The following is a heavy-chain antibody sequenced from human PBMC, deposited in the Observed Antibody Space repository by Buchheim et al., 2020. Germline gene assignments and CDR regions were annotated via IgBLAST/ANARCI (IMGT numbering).Heavy chain of an antibody. Sequence: QVQLVESGGGVVQPGRSLRLSCSASGFTFSSYAMHWVRQAPGKGLEWVAVISFDGSNKYYADSVKGRFTISRDNSKNTLYLQMNSLRAEDTAVYYCERGALKLRCLDYWGQGTL. CDR2: ISFDGSNK. J-gene: IGHJ4*02. CDR3: ERGALKLRCLDY. V-gene: IGHV3-30*04. CDR1: GFTFSSYA. D-gene: IGHD4-17*01.